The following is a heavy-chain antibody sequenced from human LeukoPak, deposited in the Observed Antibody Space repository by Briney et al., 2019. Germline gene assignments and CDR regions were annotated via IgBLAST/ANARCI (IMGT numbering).Heavy chain of an antibody. CDR3: GRVRFSRDRNISGSDVLSDY. Sequence: PSETLSLTCTVSGGSISGSSWTWIRQSPGKGLEWIGYVHSSGTNNYNPSFMSGGTISEDTSYNQISLQLSTVTAADATVLYCGRVRFSRDRNISGSDVLSDYWGQGTLFTVSS. CDR1: GGSISGSS. D-gene: IGHD6-19*01. V-gene: IGHV4-59*01. CDR2: VHSSGTN. J-gene: IGHJ4*02.